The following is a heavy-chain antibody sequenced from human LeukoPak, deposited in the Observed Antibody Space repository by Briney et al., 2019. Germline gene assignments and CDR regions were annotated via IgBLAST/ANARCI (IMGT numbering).Heavy chain of an antibody. CDR3: AAIPVFGVVLHQEPV. CDR2: FIPILGTA. J-gene: IGHJ6*04. Sequence: ASVKVSCKASGATFSDYALNWVRQAPGQGLEWMGVFIPILGTANSTQKFHDRLTITADISAYTAYMELSSLRSEDTAVYFCAAIPVFGVVLHQEPVWGKGTTVTVSS. CDR1: GATFSDYA. D-gene: IGHD3-3*01. V-gene: IGHV1-69*10.